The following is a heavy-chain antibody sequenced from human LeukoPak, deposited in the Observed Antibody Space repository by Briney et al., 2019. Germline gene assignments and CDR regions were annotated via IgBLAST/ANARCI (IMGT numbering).Heavy chain of an antibody. CDR3: ARVESRYGYDDY. CDR2: FDPEDGKT. J-gene: IGHJ4*02. V-gene: IGHV1-46*01. CDR1: GYTFTGYY. Sequence: ASVKVSCKASGYTFTGYYMHWVRQAPGQGLEWMGGFDPEDGKTIYAQKFQGRVTMTRDMSTSTVYMELSSLRSEDTAVYYCARVESRYGYDDYWGQGTLVTVSS. D-gene: IGHD5-12*01.